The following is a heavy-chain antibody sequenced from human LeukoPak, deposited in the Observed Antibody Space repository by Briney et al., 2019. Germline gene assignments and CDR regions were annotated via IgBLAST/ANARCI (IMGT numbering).Heavy chain of an antibody. V-gene: IGHV3-30-3*01. D-gene: IGHD3-10*01. J-gene: IGHJ4*02. CDR2: ISYDGSNK. CDR3: ARTGSSFDY. Sequence: PGGSLRLSCVASGFAFSNYAMHWVRQAPGKGLEWVAVISYDGSNKYYADSVKGRFTISRDNSKNTLYLQMNSLRAEDTAVYYCARTGSSFDYWGQGTLVTVSS. CDR1: GFAFSNYA.